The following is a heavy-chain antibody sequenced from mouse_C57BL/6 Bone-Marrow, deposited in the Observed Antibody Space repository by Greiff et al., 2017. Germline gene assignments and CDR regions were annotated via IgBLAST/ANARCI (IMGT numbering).Heavy chain of an antibody. CDR2: INPNNGGT. CDR3: ARSRLLFAY. D-gene: IGHD1-1*01. Sequence: VQLKHSGPELVKPGASVKISCKASGYTFTDYYMNWVKQSHGKSLEWIGDINPNNGGTSYNQKFKGKATLTVDKSSSTAYMELRSLTSEDSAVYYCARSRLLFAYWGQGTLVTVSA. V-gene: IGHV1-26*01. CDR1: GYTFTDYY. J-gene: IGHJ3*01.